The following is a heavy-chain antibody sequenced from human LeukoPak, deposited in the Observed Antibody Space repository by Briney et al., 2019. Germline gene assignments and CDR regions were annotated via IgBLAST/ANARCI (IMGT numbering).Heavy chain of an antibody. V-gene: IGHV3-48*03. Sequence: GGSLRLSCAASGFTFSTSEMNWVRQAPGKGLEWVSYISSTGSTIYYADSVQGRFTISRDNTKKSLYLQMTGLRVEDTAIYYCARVSTIMTTYWFDPWGQGALVSVSS. D-gene: IGHD4-11*01. CDR1: GFTFSTSE. J-gene: IGHJ5*02. CDR3: ARVSTIMTTYWFDP. CDR2: ISSTGSTI.